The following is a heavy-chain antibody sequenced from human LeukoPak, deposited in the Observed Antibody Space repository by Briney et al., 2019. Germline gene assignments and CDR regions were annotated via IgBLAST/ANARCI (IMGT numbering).Heavy chain of an antibody. CDR3: TSYPRSTAPY. CDR1: GFIFSASS. V-gene: IGHV3-73*01. CDR2: IRGKPNNYAT. D-gene: IGHD2-2*01. J-gene: IGHJ4*02. Sequence: GGSLILSCAASGFIFSASSMHWVRQASGKGLEWVGQIRGKPNNYATLYSASVKGRFTISRDDSKNTTYLQMSSVKTEDTAVYYCTSYPRSTAPYWGQGVLVTVSS.